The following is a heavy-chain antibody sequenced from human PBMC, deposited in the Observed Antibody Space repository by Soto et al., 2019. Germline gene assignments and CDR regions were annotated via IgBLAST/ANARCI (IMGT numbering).Heavy chain of an antibody. Sequence: EVQLLESGGGLVQPGGSLRLSCAASGFTFNIYAMSWVRQAPGKGLEWVSAISSSGDNTYYADSVKGRFIISRDNSKNTLYLQMSSLRAEDTAVYYCANSFSPSGTNWLSQFDHWGQGTLVTVSS. D-gene: IGHD1-1*01. V-gene: IGHV3-23*01. J-gene: IGHJ4*02. CDR1: GFTFNIYA. CDR2: ISSSGDNT. CDR3: ANSFSPSGTNWLSQFDH.